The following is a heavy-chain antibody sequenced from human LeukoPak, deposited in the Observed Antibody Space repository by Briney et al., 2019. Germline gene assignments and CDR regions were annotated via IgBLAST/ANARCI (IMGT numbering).Heavy chain of an antibody. J-gene: IGHJ4*02. CDR1: GGSISSSSYY. D-gene: IGHD3-22*01. CDR2: INHSGST. V-gene: IGHV4-39*07. CDR3: ARVKYYYDSSGYYQIDY. Sequence: PSETLSLTCTVSGGSISSSSYYWGWIRQPPGKGLEWIGEINHSGSTNYNPSLKSRATISVDTSKNQSSLKLSSVTAADTAVYYCARVKYYYDSSGYYQIDYWGQGTLVTVSS.